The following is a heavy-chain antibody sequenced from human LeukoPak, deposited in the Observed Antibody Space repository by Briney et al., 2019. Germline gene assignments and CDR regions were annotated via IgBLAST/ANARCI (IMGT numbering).Heavy chain of an antibody. CDR3: ARHGGDIVSRPFDY. CDR1: GGSISGSSYY. J-gene: IGHJ4*02. D-gene: IGHD5/OR15-5a*01. V-gene: IGHV4-39*01. CDR2: IYYSGST. Sequence: PSETLSLTCTVSGGSISGSSYYWGWIRQPPGKGLEWIGSIYYSGSTYYNPSLKSRVTISVDTSKNQFSLKLSSVTAADTAVHYCARHGGDIVSRPFDYWGQGTLVTVSS.